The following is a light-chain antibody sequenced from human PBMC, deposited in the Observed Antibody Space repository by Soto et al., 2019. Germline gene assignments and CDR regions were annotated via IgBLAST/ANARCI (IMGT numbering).Light chain of an antibody. J-gene: IGKJ1*01. CDR1: QSINSW. Sequence: DIQMTQSPSTLSASVGDRVTITCRANQSINSWLAWYQQKPGRAPKLLIYKASSLESGVPSRFSGSGSGTEFTLTISSLQPDDFATYYCQQYTSYSTFGQGTKVEIK. V-gene: IGKV1-5*03. CDR2: KAS. CDR3: QQYTSYST.